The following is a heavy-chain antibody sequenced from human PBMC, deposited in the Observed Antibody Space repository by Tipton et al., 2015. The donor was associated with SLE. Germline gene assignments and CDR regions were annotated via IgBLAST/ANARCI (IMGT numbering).Heavy chain of an antibody. D-gene: IGHD6-13*01. V-gene: IGHV1-69*05. J-gene: IGHJ6*03. CDR2: IIPILAVT. Sequence: QSGPEVKKPGSSVKVSCKASGGTFSSYASSWVRQAPGQGLEWMGGIIPILAVTNYAQKFQGRVTITTDESTSTAYMDLSSLTSQDTAVYYCARAGGTIAAAGPYYYMDVWGKGTTVTISS. CDR1: GGTFSSYA. CDR3: ARAGGTIAAAGPYYYMDV.